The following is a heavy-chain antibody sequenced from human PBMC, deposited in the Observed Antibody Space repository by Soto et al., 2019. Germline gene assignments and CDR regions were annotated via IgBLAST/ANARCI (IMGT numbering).Heavy chain of an antibody. CDR3: AKSIAVAVVVWYFDL. CDR1: EFTFSSYA. CDR2: ISSDGSGT. J-gene: IGHJ2*01. Sequence: EVQLLESGGGLVQPGGSLRLSCVASEFTFSSYAMSWVRQAPGKGLELVSAISSDGSGTYYADSVRCRFTISRENYKITLYLQMNSLRAEDTAVYYCAKSIAVAVVVWYFDLWGRGTLVTVSS. D-gene: IGHD6-19*01. V-gene: IGHV3-23*01.